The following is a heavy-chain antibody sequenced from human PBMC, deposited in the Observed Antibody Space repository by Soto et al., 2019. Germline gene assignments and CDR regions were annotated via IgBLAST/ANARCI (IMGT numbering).Heavy chain of an antibody. CDR1: GFTFSSYA. Sequence: PGGSLRLSCAASGFTFSSYAMSWVRQAPGKGLEWVSAISSSSSTIYYADSVKGRFTISRDNAKNSLYLQMNSLRAEDTAVYYCARENWFDPWGQGTLVTVSS. V-gene: IGHV3-48*01. CDR2: ISSSSSTI. CDR3: ARENWFDP. J-gene: IGHJ5*02.